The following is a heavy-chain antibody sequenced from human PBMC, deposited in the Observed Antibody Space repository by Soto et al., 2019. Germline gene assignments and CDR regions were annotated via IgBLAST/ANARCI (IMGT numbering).Heavy chain of an antibody. CDR3: TTDRDRYGDYFDY. J-gene: IGHJ4*02. CDR1: GFTFSNAW. V-gene: IGHV3-15*01. D-gene: IGHD4-17*01. CDR2: IKSKTDGGTT. Sequence: SGGSLRLSCAASGFTFSNAWMSWVRQAPGKGLEWVGRIKSKTDGGTTDYAAPVKGRFTISRDDSKNTLYLQMNSLKTEDTAVYYCTTDRDRYGDYFDYWGQGTLVTV.